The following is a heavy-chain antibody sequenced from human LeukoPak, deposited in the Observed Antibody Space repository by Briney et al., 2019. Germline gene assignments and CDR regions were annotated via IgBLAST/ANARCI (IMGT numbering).Heavy chain of an antibody. D-gene: IGHD3-9*01. Sequence: SETLSLTCGVSGYSISSGYFWVWIRQPPGRGLEWIGSVYHTGATYYNPSLRSPVTISVDTSKNQFSLELNSVTAADTAVYYCARDLGLTISANWFDPWGQGTLVTVSS. CDR1: GYSISSGYF. CDR3: ARDLGLTISANWFDP. J-gene: IGHJ5*02. CDR2: VYHTGAT. V-gene: IGHV4-38-2*02.